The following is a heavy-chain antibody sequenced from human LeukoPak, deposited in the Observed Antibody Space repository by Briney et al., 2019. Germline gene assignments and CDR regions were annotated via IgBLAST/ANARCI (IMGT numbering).Heavy chain of an antibody. Sequence: SETLSLTCTVSGGSISSYYWNWIRQPPGKGLEWIGSIYYSGNTNYNPSLKSRVTTSVDTSKNQFSLKLSSVTAADTAVYYCARGDGYSGNWFDPWGQGTLVTVSS. CDR2: IYYSGNT. D-gene: IGHD5-12*01. CDR3: ARGDGYSGNWFDP. J-gene: IGHJ5*02. CDR1: GGSISSYY. V-gene: IGHV4-59*01.